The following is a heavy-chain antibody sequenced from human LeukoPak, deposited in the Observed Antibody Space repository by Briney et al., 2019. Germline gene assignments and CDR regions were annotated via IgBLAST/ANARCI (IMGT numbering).Heavy chain of an antibody. V-gene: IGHV3-23*01. CDR3: AKGRGILTGYLDWFPDY. CDR1: GFTFSNFG. J-gene: IGHJ4*02. D-gene: IGHD3-9*01. CDR2: ISGSGGTT. Sequence: GGSLRLSCAASGFTFSNFGMSWVRQSPGKGLEWVSAISGSGGTTFYTDSVKGRFTISRDNSKNTLYLHMNSLRVEDTAVYYCAKGRGILTGYLDWFPDYWGQGTLVTVSS.